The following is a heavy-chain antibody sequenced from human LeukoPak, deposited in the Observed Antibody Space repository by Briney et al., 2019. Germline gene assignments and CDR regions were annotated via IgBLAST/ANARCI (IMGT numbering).Heavy chain of an antibody. CDR2: ISGSGGST. D-gene: IGHD2-2*01. CDR3: AYLGYCSSTSCHGVDY. V-gene: IGHV3-23*01. J-gene: IGHJ4*02. CDR1: GFTFSSYA. Sequence: GGSLRLSCAASGFTFSSYAMSWVRQAPGKGLEWVSAISGSGGSTYYADSVKGRFTISRDNSKNTLYLQMNSLRAEDTAVYYCAYLGYCSSTSCHGVDYWGQGTLVTVSS.